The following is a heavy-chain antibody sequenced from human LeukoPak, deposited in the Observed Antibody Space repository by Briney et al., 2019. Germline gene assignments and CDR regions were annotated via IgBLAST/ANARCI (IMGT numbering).Heavy chain of an antibody. CDR3: ARGRMLGYCTNGVCYGTAYFDY. CDR1: GGSFSGYY. J-gene: IGHJ4*02. V-gene: IGHV4-34*01. CDR2: INHSGSP. Sequence: SETLSLTCAVYGGSFSGYYWSWIRQPPGKGLEWIGEINHSGSPNYNPSLESRVTISVDTSKNQFSLKLSSVTAADTAVYYCARGRMLGYCTNGVCYGTAYFDYWGQGTLVTVSS. D-gene: IGHD2-8*01.